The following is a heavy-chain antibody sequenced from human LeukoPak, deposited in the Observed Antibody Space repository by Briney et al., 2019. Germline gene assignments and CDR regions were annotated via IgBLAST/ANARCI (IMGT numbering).Heavy chain of an antibody. V-gene: IGHV3-23*01. J-gene: IGHJ4*02. CDR2: ISSSGGST. Sequence: GGSLRLSCAASGFTFSSYAMNWVRQAPGKGLEWVSGISSSGGSTYYADSVKGRFTISRDNSKNTLYLQMNSLRAEDTAIYYFAKGATTVVTFFDYWGQGTLVTVSS. D-gene: IGHD4-23*01. CDR3: AKGATTVVTFFDY. CDR1: GFTFSSYA.